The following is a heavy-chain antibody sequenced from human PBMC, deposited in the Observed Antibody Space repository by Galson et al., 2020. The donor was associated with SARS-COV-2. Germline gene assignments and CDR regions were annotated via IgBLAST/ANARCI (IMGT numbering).Heavy chain of an antibody. CDR2: ISSSGSTI. CDR1: GFTFSAYY. V-gene: IGHV3-11*01. D-gene: IGHD3-3*01. Sequence: TGGSLRLSCAASGFTFSAYYMSWIRQAPGKGLEWVSYISSSGSTIYYADSVKGRFTISRDNAKNSLYLQMNSLRAEDTAVYYCARVIEFTIFGVVINYYYYGMDVWGQGTTVTVSS. J-gene: IGHJ6*02. CDR3: ARVIEFTIFGVVINYYYYGMDV.